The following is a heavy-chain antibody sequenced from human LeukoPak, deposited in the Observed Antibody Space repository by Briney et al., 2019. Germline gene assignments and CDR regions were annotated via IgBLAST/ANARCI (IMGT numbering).Heavy chain of an antibody. CDR1: GFTFSSYE. V-gene: IGHV3-48*03. D-gene: IGHD1-1*01. J-gene: IGHJ4*02. Sequence: GGSLRLSCAASGFTFSSYEMNWVRQAPGKGLEWVSYISSGSTIYYADSVKGRFTISRDNAKNSLYLQMNSLRAEDTAVYYCARDGTTGTTDGYYFDYWGQGTLVTVSS. CDR3: ARDGTTGTTDGYYFDY. CDR2: ISSGSTI.